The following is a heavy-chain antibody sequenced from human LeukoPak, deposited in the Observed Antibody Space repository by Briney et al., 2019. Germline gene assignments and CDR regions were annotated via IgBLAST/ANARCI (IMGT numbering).Heavy chain of an antibody. Sequence: GGSLRLSCAGSGFTFSNCAMHWVRQAPGKNVEWVAAISYDGRVKNYADSEKGRFTISRDNSKNTMYLQMNSLKPEDTAVYYCARVTTVIPDAFDIWGQGTMVTVSS. CDR2: ISYDGRVK. D-gene: IGHD4-17*01. CDR1: GFTFSNCA. CDR3: ARVTTVIPDAFDI. V-gene: IGHV3-30*04. J-gene: IGHJ3*02.